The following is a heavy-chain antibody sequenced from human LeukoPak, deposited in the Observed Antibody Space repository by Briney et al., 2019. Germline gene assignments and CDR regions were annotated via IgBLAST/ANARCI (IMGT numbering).Heavy chain of an antibody. CDR3: AKERGGSTSVNDY. CDR1: PFTFSTYA. J-gene: IGHJ4*02. CDR2: ISGSGGST. D-gene: IGHD2-2*01. Sequence: GGSLRLSCAASPFTFSTYAISWVRQAPGKGLEWVSAISGSGGSTYYADSVKGRFTISRDNSKNTLYLQMNSLRAEDTAVYYCAKERGGSTSVNDYWGQGTLVTVSS. V-gene: IGHV3-23*01.